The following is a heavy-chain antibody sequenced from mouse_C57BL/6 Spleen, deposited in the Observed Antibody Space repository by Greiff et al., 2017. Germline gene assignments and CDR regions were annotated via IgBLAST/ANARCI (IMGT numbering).Heavy chain of an antibody. CDR3: TRSKGVDYYGSSYGAAMDY. CDR2: IDPETGGT. CDR1: GYTFTDYE. D-gene: IGHD1-1*01. Sequence: VQLQQSGAELVRPGASVTLSCKASGYTFTDYEMHWVKQTPVHGLEWIGAIDPETGGTAYNQKFKGKAILTADKSSSTAYMELRSLTSEDSAVYYCTRSKGVDYYGSSYGAAMDYWGQGTSVTVSS. V-gene: IGHV1-15*01. J-gene: IGHJ4*01.